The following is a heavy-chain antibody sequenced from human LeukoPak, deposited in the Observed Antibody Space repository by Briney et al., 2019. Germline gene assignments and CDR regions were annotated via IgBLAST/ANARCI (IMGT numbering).Heavy chain of an antibody. V-gene: IGHV3-23*01. Sequence: PAGSLRLSCAASGFTFSTYALTWVRQAPGKGLEWVSPIASGGSSTYYADSVKGRFTISRDNSENTLYLQMNSLRAEDTAIYYCAKSVNQRYIVATGFDCWGQGTLVTVSS. J-gene: IGHJ5*01. D-gene: IGHD5-12*01. CDR1: GFTFSTYA. CDR2: IASGGSST. CDR3: AKSVNQRYIVATGFDC.